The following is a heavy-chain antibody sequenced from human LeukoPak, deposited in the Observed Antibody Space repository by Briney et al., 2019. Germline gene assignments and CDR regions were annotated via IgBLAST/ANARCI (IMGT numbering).Heavy chain of an antibody. CDR3: ARESPNYYDSSGYYSGGY. CDR1: GFTFSSYS. D-gene: IGHD3-22*01. J-gene: IGHJ4*02. Sequence: GGSLRLSCAASGFTFSSYSMNWVRQAPGKGLEWVPSISSSSSYIYYADSVKGRFTISRDNAKNSLYLQMNSLRAEDTAVYYCARESPNYYDSSGYYSGGYWGQGTLVTVSS. V-gene: IGHV3-21*01. CDR2: ISSSSSYI.